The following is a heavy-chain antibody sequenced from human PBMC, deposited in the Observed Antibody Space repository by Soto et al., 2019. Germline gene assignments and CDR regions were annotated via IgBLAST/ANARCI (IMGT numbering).Heavy chain of an antibody. J-gene: IGHJ6*02. Sequence: QVQLVQSGAEVKKPGSSVKVSCKASGGTFSSYAISWVRQAPGQGLEWMGGIIPIFGTANYAQKFQGRVTITAAESTSTAYMELSSLRSEDTAVYYCARDTYDFRQSYYYCYGMDVWGQGTTVTVSS. V-gene: IGHV1-69*12. D-gene: IGHD3-3*01. CDR2: IIPIFGTA. CDR3: ARDTYDFRQSYYYCYGMDV. CDR1: GGTFSSYA.